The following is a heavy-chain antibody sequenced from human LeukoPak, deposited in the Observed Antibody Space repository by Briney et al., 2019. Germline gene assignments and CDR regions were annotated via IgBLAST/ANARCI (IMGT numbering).Heavy chain of an antibody. Sequence: GGSLRLSCAASGFTFSSYVMSWVRQAPGKGLEWVSAISGSGGSTYYADSVKGRFTISRDNSKNTLYLQMNSLRAEDTAVYYCAKDSNYYGSGSYYEYWGQGTLVTVSS. CDR3: AKDSNYYGSGSYYEY. J-gene: IGHJ4*02. D-gene: IGHD3-10*01. V-gene: IGHV3-23*01. CDR2: ISGSGGST. CDR1: GFTFSSYV.